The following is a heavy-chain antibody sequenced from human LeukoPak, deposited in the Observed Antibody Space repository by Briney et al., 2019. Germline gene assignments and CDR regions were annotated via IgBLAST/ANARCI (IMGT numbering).Heavy chain of an antibody. CDR2: INHSGST. CDR3: ARRTHSSSWYKGFSWFDP. V-gene: IGHV4-34*01. D-gene: IGHD6-13*01. J-gene: IGHJ5*02. CDR1: GGSFSGYY. Sequence: PSETLSLTCAVYGGSFSGYYWSWIRQPPGKGPEWIGEINHSGSTNYNPSLKSRVTISVDTSKNQFSLKLSSVTAADTAVYYCARRTHSSSWYKGFSWFDPWGQGTLVTVSS.